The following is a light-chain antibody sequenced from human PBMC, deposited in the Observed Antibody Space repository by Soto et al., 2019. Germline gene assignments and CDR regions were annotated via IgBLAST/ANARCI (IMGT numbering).Light chain of an antibody. V-gene: IGKV1-39*01. CDR3: QQSYSTPWT. Sequence: DIQMTQSRSSLSASVGDRLTITCRASQSISSYVNWYQQKPGKAPKIRIYAASSLQSGVPSRFSGSGSGTDFTLTSSSLQPEDVATDDCQQSYSTPWTFGQGTQVDIK. CDR2: AAS. CDR1: QSISSY. J-gene: IGKJ1*01.